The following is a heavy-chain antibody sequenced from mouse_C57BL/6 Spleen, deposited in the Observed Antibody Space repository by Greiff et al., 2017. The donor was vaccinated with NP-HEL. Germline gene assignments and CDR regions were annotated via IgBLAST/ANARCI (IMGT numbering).Heavy chain of an antibody. CDR2: IDPSSGGT. CDR3: ARTIYYFGSSPFAY. J-gene: IGHJ3*01. Sequence: QVQLQQPGAELVKPGASVKLSCKASGYTFTSYWMDWVKQRPGRGLEWIGRIDPSSGGTKYNEKFKSKATLTVDKPSSTAYMQLSSLTSDDSAVNYCARTIYYFGSSPFAYWGQGTLVTVSA. CDR1: GYTFTSYW. D-gene: IGHD1-1*01. V-gene: IGHV1-72*01.